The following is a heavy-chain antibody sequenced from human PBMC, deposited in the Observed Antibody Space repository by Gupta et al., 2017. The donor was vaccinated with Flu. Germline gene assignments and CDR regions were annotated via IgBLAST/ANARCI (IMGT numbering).Heavy chain of an antibody. D-gene: IGHD5-12*01. CDR3: ARLAGNSGSSNFDS. CDR1: STNLN. CDR2: IYYSARK. J-gene: IGHJ4*02. V-gene: IGHV4-39*01. Sequence: STNLNGGWARHPPGDGLEWIGSIYYSARKYYSPALKSRVNISVDTSRNELSLNLRSVKEVATAEYYCARLAGNSGSSNFDSWDQGTLVQVS.